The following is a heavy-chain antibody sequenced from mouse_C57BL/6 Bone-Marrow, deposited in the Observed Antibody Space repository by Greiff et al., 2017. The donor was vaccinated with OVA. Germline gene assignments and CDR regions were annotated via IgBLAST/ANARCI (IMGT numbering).Heavy chain of an antibody. CDR2: IDPSDSYT. Sequence: VQLKQPGAELVKPGASVKLSCKASGYTFTSYWMQWVKQRPGQGLEWIGEIDPSDSYTNYNQKFKGKATLTVDTSSSTAYMQLSSLTSEDSAVYYCARVVVATRRYFDVWGTGTTVTVSS. J-gene: IGHJ1*03. CDR1: GYTFTSYW. V-gene: IGHV1-50*01. CDR3: ARVVVATRRYFDV. D-gene: IGHD1-1*01.